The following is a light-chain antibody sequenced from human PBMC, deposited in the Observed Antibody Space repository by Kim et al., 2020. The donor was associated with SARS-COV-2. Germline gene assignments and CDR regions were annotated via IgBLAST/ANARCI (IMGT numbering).Light chain of an antibody. CDR3: SSFTTSDAWV. Sequence: GQSITIACTGTSSDIGAYNYVSWCQQHPGKAPKLLIFHVSKRPSGVSSRFSGSKSANTASLTISGLQAEDEADYYCSSFTTSDAWVFDGGTKVTVL. CDR1: SSDIGAYNY. J-gene: IGLJ3*02. CDR2: HVS. V-gene: IGLV2-14*04.